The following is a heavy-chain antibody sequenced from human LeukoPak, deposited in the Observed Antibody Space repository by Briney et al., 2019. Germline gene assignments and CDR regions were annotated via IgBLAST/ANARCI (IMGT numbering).Heavy chain of an antibody. J-gene: IGHJ4*02. Sequence: ASVKASCKASGYTFTSYAMHWVRQAPGQRLEWMGWINAGNGNTKYSQKFQGRVTITRDTSASTAYMELSSLRSEDTAVYYCARVPYSGYDLDYWGQGTLVTVPS. D-gene: IGHD5-12*01. CDR1: GYTFTSYA. CDR2: INAGNGNT. V-gene: IGHV1-3*01. CDR3: ARVPYSGYDLDY.